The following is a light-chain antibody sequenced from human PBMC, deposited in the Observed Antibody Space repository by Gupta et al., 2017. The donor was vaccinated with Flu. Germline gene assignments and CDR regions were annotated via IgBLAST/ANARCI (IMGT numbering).Light chain of an antibody. CDR2: EVT. J-gene: IGLJ1*01. V-gene: IGLV2-11*01. Sequence: QSALTQPRSVSGSPGQSVDSSCTGTSRDVCAYNYVSWYQQHPGNAPKLMIFEVTNPPSGVPARFSCSKSGNTASXTXAGRQAXDEADYYCRSNEVSRAFGTGTKVTVL. CDR3: RSNEVSRA. CDR1: SRDVCAYNY.